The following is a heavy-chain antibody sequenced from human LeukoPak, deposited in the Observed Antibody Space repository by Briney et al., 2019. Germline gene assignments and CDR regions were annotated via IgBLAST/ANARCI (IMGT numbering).Heavy chain of an antibody. V-gene: IGHV3-33*06. D-gene: IGHD6-13*01. Sequence: PGGSLRLSCAASGFTFSSYGMHWVRQAPGKGLEWVAVIWYDGSNKYYADSVKGRFTISRDNSKNTLYLQMNSLRAEDTAVYYCAKRTSGSSWYSSDSWGQGTLVTVSS. CDR3: AKRTSGSSWYSSDS. CDR1: GFTFSSYG. CDR2: IWYDGSNK. J-gene: IGHJ4*02.